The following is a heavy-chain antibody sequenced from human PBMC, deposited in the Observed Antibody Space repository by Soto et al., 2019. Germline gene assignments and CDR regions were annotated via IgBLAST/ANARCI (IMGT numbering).Heavy chain of an antibody. CDR3: ARDGDGRMTTNPYYYNGMDV. Sequence: QVQLQESGPGLVEASETLSLTCTVSGGSLGSYYWSWIRQPPGKGLGWIGYVFYTGRANYNASLKSRVNISLDTSNYQFPLKLSSVTAADTAVYYCARDGDGRMTTNPYYYNGMDVWGPGTTVTVSS. CDR1: GGSLGSYY. D-gene: IGHD4-4*01. J-gene: IGHJ6*02. V-gene: IGHV4-59*01. CDR2: VFYTGRA.